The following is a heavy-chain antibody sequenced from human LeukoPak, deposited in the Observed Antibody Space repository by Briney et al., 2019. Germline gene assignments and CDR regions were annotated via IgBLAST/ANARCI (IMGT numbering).Heavy chain of an antibody. CDR2: IRKDSSEL. Sequence: GGALRLSCVASGFTFSDCSLNWVRQAPGKGLEGLSSIRKDSSELFYADSVRGRFTISRDHAKNSLYLQMNSLRVEDTAVYYCAKDLQRLEAFASWGQGTLVTVSS. D-gene: IGHD1-1*01. J-gene: IGHJ4*02. V-gene: IGHV3-21*01. CDR1: GFTFSDCS. CDR3: AKDLQRLEAFAS.